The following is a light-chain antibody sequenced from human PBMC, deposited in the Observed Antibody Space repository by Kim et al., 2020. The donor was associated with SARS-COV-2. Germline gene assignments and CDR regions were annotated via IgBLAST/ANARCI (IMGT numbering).Light chain of an antibody. CDR1: QSVSTSY. Sequence: SQGERATLSCRGSQSVSTSYVAWYQQKPGQSPRLLIHGASNRATGTPDRISGSGSGTDFTLTISRLEPEDFAVYYCQVYGSSPMYAFGQGTKLEI. V-gene: IGKV3-20*01. CDR2: GAS. J-gene: IGKJ2*01. CDR3: QVYGSSPMYA.